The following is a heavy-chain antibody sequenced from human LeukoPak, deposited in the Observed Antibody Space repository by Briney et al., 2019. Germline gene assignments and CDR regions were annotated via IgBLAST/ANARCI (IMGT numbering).Heavy chain of an antibody. Sequence: GGSLRLSCAASGFTFSSYSMSWVRQAPGKGLEWVANIKQDGSEKYYVDSVKGRFTISRDNAKNSLYLQMNSLRAEDTAVYYCARVTNYYYYYYMDVWGKGTTVTVSS. CDR1: GFTFSSYS. CDR3: ARVTNYYYYYYMDV. J-gene: IGHJ6*03. CDR2: IKQDGSEK. V-gene: IGHV3-7*01. D-gene: IGHD2-8*01.